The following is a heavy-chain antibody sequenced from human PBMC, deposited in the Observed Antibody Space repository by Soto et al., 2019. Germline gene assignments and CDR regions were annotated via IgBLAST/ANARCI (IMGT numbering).Heavy chain of an antibody. V-gene: IGHV1-69*13. J-gene: IGHJ4*02. CDR1: GGTFSSYA. D-gene: IGHD2-21*02. CDR2: IIPIFGTA. Sequence: SVKVSCKASGGTFSSYAISWVRQAPGQGLEWMGGIIPIFGTANYAQKLQGRVTITADESTSTAYMELSSLRSEDTAVYYCAIRDPMGLCGGDCYKTPFFDYWGQGTLVTVSS. CDR3: AIRDPMGLCGGDCYKTPFFDY.